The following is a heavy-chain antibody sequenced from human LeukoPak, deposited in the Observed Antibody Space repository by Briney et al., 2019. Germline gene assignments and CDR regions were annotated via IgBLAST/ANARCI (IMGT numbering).Heavy chain of an antibody. J-gene: IGHJ4*02. CDR3: ARGNGGNSEFDY. V-gene: IGHV4-61*02. D-gene: IGHD4-23*01. CDR1: GGSISSGTNF. Sequence: PSETLSLTCTVSGGSISSGTNFWTWIRQPAGKGLERIGRIDSRGRTYYNPSLRSRVTISLDTSKNQFSLKLSSVTAADTAVYYCARGNGGNSEFDYWGQGTLVTVSP. CDR2: IDSRGRT.